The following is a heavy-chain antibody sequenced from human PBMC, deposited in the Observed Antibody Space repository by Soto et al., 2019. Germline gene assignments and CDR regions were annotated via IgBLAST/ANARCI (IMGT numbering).Heavy chain of an antibody. Sequence: KESGPTLVKPTQTLTLTCTFSGFSLSTSGVGVGWIRQPPGKALEWLALIYWNDDKRYSPSLKSRLTITKDTSKNQVVLTMTNMDPVDTATYYCAHSERYDFWSGYYIPDGMDVWGQGTTVTVSS. CDR3: AHSERYDFWSGYYIPDGMDV. V-gene: IGHV2-5*01. CDR1: GFSLSTSGVG. CDR2: IYWNDDK. J-gene: IGHJ6*02. D-gene: IGHD3-3*01.